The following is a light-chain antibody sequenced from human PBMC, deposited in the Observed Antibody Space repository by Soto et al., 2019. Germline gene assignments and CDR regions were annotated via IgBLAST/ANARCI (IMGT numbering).Light chain of an antibody. V-gene: IGKV1-27*01. CDR2: AAS. CDR3: QKYNSAPRT. Sequence: DIQMTQSPSSLSASVGDRVTLTCRASQGISNYLAWYQQKPGKVPKLLIYAASTLQSGVPSRFSGSGSGTDFTLTISSLQPEDVATYYCQKYNSAPRTFGQGTKVDI. J-gene: IGKJ1*01. CDR1: QGISNY.